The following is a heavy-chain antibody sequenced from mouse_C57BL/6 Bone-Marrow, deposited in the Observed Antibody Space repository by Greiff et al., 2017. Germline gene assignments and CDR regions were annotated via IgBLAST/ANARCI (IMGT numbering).Heavy chain of an antibody. CDR1: GYAFTNYL. D-gene: IGHD4-1*01. V-gene: IGHV1-54*01. Sequence: QVQLQQSGAELVRPGTSVKVSCKASGYAFTNYLIEWVKQRPGQGLEWIGVINPGSGGTNYNEKFKGKATLTADKSSSTAYMQLSSLTSEDSAVYFCETSKNWGSWFADWGQGTLVTVSA. J-gene: IGHJ3*01. CDR2: INPGSGGT. CDR3: ETSKNWGSWFAD.